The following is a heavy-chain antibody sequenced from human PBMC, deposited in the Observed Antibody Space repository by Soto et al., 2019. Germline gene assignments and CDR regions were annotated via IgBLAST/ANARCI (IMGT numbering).Heavy chain of an antibody. CDR3: ASNTQYDFWSGYYTSFCMDV. Sequence: QVQLVQSGAEVKKPGSSVKVSCKASGGTFSSYAISWVRQAPGQGLEWMGGIIPIFGTANYAQKFQGRVTITADESTSTAYMELSRLRSEDTAVYYCASNTQYDFWSGYYTSFCMDVWGQGTTVTVSS. V-gene: IGHV1-69*01. CDR2: IIPIFGTA. J-gene: IGHJ6*02. D-gene: IGHD3-3*01. CDR1: GGTFSSYA.